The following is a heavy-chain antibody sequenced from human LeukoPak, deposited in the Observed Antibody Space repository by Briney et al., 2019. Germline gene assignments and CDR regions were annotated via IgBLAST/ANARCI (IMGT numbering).Heavy chain of an antibody. V-gene: IGHV3-48*01. CDR3: ARDHNYAFDN. Sequence: PGGSLRLSCTASGFPFIEYSMNWVRQAPGKGLEWISYIGIDSGNTKYAHSGRGRFTISADKAKNSLYLQMNSLRVEDTAVYYCARDHNYAFDNWGQGTLVSVAS. D-gene: IGHD1-1*01. CDR2: IGIDSGNT. CDR1: GFPFIEYS. J-gene: IGHJ4*02.